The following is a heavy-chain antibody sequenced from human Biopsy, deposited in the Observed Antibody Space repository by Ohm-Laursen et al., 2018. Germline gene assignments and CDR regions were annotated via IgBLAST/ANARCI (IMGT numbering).Heavy chain of an antibody. Sequence: GTLSLTCTVSRDSISNYYWTWIRQSPGKGLEWIGYIYYPGSPNYNPSVKSRVTISVDTSKNQFSLKLNSVTDADTAVYFCSRDSRGGHLNTTLITGKNLDSWGQGILVTVSS. CDR2: IYYPGSP. D-gene: IGHD3-16*01. CDR1: RDSISNYY. CDR3: SRDSRGGHLNTTLITGKNLDS. V-gene: IGHV4-59*01. J-gene: IGHJ4*02.